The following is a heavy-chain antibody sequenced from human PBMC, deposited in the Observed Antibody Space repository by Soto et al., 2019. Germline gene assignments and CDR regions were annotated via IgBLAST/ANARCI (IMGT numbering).Heavy chain of an antibody. J-gene: IGHJ6*02. Sequence: QPGGSLRLSCAASGFTFSSYSMNWVRQAPGKGLEWVSYISSSSSTIYYADSVKGRFTISRDNAKNSLYLQMNSLRAEDTAVYYCASTSSWYGFYYYGMDVWGQGTTVTVSS. CDR1: GFTFSSYS. CDR2: ISSSSSTI. D-gene: IGHD6-13*01. V-gene: IGHV3-48*01. CDR3: ASTSSWYGFYYYGMDV.